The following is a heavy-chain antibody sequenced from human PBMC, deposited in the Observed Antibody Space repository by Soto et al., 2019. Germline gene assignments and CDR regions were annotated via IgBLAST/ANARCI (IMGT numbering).Heavy chain of an antibody. CDR1: GYTFTSYG. CDR3: ARHDSSGYYRRSGAFDI. V-gene: IGHV1-18*01. CDR2: ISAYNGNT. Sequence: AASVKVSCKASGYTFTSYGISWVRQAPGQGLEWMGWISAYNGNTNYAQKLQGRVTVTTDTSTSTAYMELRSLRSDDTAVYYCARHDSSGYYRRSGAFDIWGQGTMVTVSS. D-gene: IGHD3-22*01. J-gene: IGHJ3*02.